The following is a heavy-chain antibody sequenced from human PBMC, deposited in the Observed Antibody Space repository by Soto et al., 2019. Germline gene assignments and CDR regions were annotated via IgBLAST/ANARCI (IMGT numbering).Heavy chain of an antibody. Sequence: VGSLRLSCAAYGFTFNSAWMSWVRQAPGKGLEWVGRLKGKSVGGTTDYAAPVTGRFTISSDDSKNTLYLQMNSLKIEDTAVYYCTTEFGYSRGQNDNWGQGTLVNVSS. CDR3: TTEFGYSRGQNDN. V-gene: IGHV3-15*07. D-gene: IGHD3-22*01. CDR2: LKGKSVGGTT. J-gene: IGHJ4*02. CDR1: GFTFNSAW.